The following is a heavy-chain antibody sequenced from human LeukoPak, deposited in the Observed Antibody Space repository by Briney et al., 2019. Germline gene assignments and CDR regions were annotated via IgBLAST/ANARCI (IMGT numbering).Heavy chain of an antibody. V-gene: IGHV3-13*01. CDR2: IGTAGDT. D-gene: IGHD1-1*01. CDR1: GFTFSSYD. Sequence: GGSLRLSCAASGFTFSSYDMHWVRHATGKGLEWVSAIGTAGDTYYPGSVKGRFTISRENAKNSLYLQMNSLRAGDTAVYYCARARGKDPSFDYWGQGTLVTVSS. J-gene: IGHJ4*02. CDR3: ARARGKDPSFDY.